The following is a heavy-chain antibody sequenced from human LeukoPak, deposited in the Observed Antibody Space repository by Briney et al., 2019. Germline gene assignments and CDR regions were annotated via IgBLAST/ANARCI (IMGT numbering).Heavy chain of an antibody. D-gene: IGHD3-3*01. CDR3: ARPISSQGYFGVVID. CDR1: GDSDDSIKSSSYY. J-gene: IGHJ4*02. V-gene: IGHV4-39*07. CDR2: IYYDGST. Sequence: SETLSLTCTVSGDSDDSIKSSSYYWAWIRLPPGKGLEWVGSIYYDGSTYYNPSLKSRVTISVDTSKNQFSLKLSSVTAADTAVYYCARPISSQGYFGVVIDWGQGTLVTVSS.